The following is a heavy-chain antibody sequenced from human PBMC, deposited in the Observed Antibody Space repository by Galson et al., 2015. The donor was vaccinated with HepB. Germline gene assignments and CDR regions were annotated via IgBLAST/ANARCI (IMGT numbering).Heavy chain of an antibody. V-gene: IGHV1-18*04. CDR3: AGDKAEVWDH. CDR1: GYSFSNYG. J-gene: IGHJ4*02. CDR2: ISAFNGDT. D-gene: IGHD1-26*01. Sequence: VKVSCKASGYSFSNYGITWVRQAPGQGLEWMGWISAFNGDTNYSQKFQGRVTMTTDTSTSTAHMELRSLISDDTAVYYCAGDKAEVWDHWGQGTLVTVSS.